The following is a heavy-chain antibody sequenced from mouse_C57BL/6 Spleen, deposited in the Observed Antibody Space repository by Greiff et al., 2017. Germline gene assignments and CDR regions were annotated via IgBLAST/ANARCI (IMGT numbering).Heavy chain of an antibody. D-gene: IGHD1-1*01. Sequence: VQLQQSGPELVKPGASVKMSCKASGYTFTDYNMHWVKQSHGKSLEWIGYINPNNGGTSYNQKFKGKATLTVNKSSSTAYMELRSLTSEDSSIYFLSRFCYGSPWFAYRGPGTLVNVP. CDR2: INPNNGGT. J-gene: IGHJ3*01. CDR1: GYTFTDYN. CDR3: SRFCYGSPWFAY. V-gene: IGHV1-22*01.